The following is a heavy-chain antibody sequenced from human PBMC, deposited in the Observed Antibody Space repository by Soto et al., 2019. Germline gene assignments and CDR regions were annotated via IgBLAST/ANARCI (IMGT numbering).Heavy chain of an antibody. CDR3: AKDQGSSWYEIDY. CDR1: GFTFSNYA. Sequence: GGSLRLSCAASGFTFSNYAGTWVRQAPGKGLEWVSTISGSGGSTYYADSVKGRFTISRDNSKNTLYLQMNSLRAEDTAVYYCAKDQGSSWYEIDYWGQGTLLTVSS. D-gene: IGHD6-13*01. V-gene: IGHV3-23*01. CDR2: ISGSGGST. J-gene: IGHJ4*02.